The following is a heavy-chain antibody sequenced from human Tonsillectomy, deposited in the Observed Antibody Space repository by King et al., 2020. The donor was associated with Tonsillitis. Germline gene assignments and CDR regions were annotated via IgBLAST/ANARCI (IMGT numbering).Heavy chain of an antibody. CDR3: ARLDSTGRGFDY. D-gene: IGHD3-22*01. V-gene: IGHV4-4*02. CDR2: ISHSGTT. J-gene: IGHJ4*02. Sequence: QLQESGPGLVKPSGTLSLTCVVSGGSITTSSKWWAWVRQSPGKGLEWIGEISHSGTTNYNLYPKSRVTISVEKSENHFSLELKSVTAADTAVYNCARLDSTGRGFDYWGQGTLVTVSS. CDR1: GGSITTSSKW.